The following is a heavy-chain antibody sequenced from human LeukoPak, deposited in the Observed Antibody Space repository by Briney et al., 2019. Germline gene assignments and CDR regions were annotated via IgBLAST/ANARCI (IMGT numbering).Heavy chain of an antibody. CDR1: GYTFTSYA. CDR3: ARETVVNPYYFDY. J-gene: IGHJ4*02. Sequence: AASVKVSCKASGYTFTSYAMHWVRQAPGQRLEWMGWINAGNGNTKYSQEFQGRVTITRDTSASTAYMELSSLRSEDMAVYYCARETVVNPYYFDYWGQGTLVTVSS. D-gene: IGHD3-22*01. CDR2: INAGNGNT. V-gene: IGHV1-3*03.